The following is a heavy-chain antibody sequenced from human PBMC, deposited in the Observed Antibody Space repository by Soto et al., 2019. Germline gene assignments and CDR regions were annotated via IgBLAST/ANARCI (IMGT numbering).Heavy chain of an antibody. V-gene: IGHV1-3*01. CDR3: ARDGVAAGNINFDY. D-gene: IGHD6-19*01. J-gene: IGHJ4*01. CDR2: ISGDSGNT. Sequence: ASVEVACMASGYMFTKSAMHWVRQAPGQRLEWMGGISGDSGNTKYSPKLQDRVTITRDTSASTAYMELSSLRSEDTALYYCARDGVAAGNINFDYWGQGTLVTVSS. CDR1: GYMFTKSA.